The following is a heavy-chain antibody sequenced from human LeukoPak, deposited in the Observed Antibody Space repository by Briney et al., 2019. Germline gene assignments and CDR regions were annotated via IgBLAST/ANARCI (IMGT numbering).Heavy chain of an antibody. CDR2: IYHSGST. J-gene: IGHJ3*02. D-gene: IGHD6-19*01. CDR3: ARGWGIAVALDAFDI. CDR1: GYSISSGYY. Sequence: KASETLSLTCTVSGYSISSGYYWGWIRQPPGKGPEWIGSIYHSGSTYYNPSLKSRVTISVDTSKNQFSLKLSSVTAADTAVYYCARGWGIAVALDAFDIWGQGTMVTVSS. V-gene: IGHV4-38-2*02.